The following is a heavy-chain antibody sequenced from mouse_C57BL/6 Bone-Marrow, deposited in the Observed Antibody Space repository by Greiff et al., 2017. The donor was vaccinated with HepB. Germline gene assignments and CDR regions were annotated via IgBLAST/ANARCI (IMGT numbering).Heavy chain of an antibody. CDR2: IYPGDGDT. CDR3: TRGGYDGDY. J-gene: IGHJ2*01. Sequence: VQLQQSGAELVKPGASVKISCKASGYAFSSHWLNWVQRRPGKGLERIGQIYPGDGDTHYNGKFKGKAPLTADKSSSTAYMQLSSLTSADSAVYFYTRGGYDGDYWGQGTTLTVSS. D-gene: IGHD2-2*01. V-gene: IGHV1-80*01. CDR1: GYAFSSHW.